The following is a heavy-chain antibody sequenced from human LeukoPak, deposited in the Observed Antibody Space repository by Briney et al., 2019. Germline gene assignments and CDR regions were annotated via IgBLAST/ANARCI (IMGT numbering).Heavy chain of an antibody. J-gene: IGHJ3*02. Sequence: PSETLSLTCTVSGGSISSYYWSWIRQPPGKGLEWIGYIYYGGSTNYNPSLKSRVTISVDTSKNQFSLKLSSVTAADTAVYYCAGAGYSGYGNAFDIWGQGTMVTVSS. CDR2: IYYGGST. D-gene: IGHD5-12*01. V-gene: IGHV4-59*01. CDR3: AGAGYSGYGNAFDI. CDR1: GGSISSYY.